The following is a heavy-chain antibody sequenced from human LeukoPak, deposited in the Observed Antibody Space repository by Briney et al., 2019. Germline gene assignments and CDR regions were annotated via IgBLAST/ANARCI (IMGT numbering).Heavy chain of an antibody. J-gene: IGHJ6*02. CDR1: GGSISSGGYY. Sequence: SETLSLTCTVSGGSISSGGYYWSWIRQHPGKGLEWIGYIYYSGSTYYNPSLKSQVTISVDTSKNQFSLKLSSVTAADTAVYYCARVQSLPHYGMDVWGQGTTVTVSS. CDR2: IYYSGST. CDR3: ARVQSLPHYGMDV. V-gene: IGHV4-31*01.